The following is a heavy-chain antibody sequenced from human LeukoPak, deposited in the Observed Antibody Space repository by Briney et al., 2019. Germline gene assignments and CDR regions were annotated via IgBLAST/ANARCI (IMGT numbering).Heavy chain of an antibody. V-gene: IGHV3-74*01. Sequence: PGGSLRLSCAASTFTFSDYWMHWVRQAPGKGLVWVSRISDDGSSTTYVDSVRGRFTISRDNAKNSLFLQMNNLRAEDTALYYCARVRVVWDLDDAFDIWGQGTMVTVSS. CDR1: TFTFSDYW. D-gene: IGHD1-26*01. CDR2: ISDDGSST. J-gene: IGHJ3*02. CDR3: ARVRVVWDLDDAFDI.